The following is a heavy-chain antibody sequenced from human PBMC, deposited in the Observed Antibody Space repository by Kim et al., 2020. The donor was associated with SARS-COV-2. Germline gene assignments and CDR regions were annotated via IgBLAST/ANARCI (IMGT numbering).Heavy chain of an antibody. V-gene: IGHV3-30-3*01. Sequence: GGSLRLSCAASGFTFSSCAMHWVRQAPGKGLEWVAVISYDGSNKYYADSVKGRFTISRDNSKNTLYLQMNSLRAEDTALYYCARDPWSRFRGVTYYYYG. J-gene: IGHJ6*01. D-gene: IGHD2-8*02. CDR2: ISYDGSNK. CDR1: GFTFSSCA. CDR3: ARDPWSRFRGVTYYYYG.